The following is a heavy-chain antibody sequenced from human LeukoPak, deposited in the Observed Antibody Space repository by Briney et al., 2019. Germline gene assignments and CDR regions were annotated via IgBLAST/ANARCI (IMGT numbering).Heavy chain of an antibody. Sequence: PGGSLRLSCAASGFSVSAYGMHWVRQAPGKGLEWIAFIRYDGSNKYYADSVKGRLTISRDNDKNTLYLQMYSLRAEDTAVYYCVKDYTRGGNYLNDAFDIWGPGTMVAVSS. CDR2: IRYDGSNK. V-gene: IGHV3-30*02. CDR3: VKDYTRGGNYLNDAFDI. D-gene: IGHD1-26*01. CDR1: GFSVSAYG. J-gene: IGHJ3*02.